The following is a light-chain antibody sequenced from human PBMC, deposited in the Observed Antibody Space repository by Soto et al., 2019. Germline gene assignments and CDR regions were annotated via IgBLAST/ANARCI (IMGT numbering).Light chain of an antibody. CDR2: VNSDGSH. J-gene: IGLJ2*01. V-gene: IGLV4-69*01. CDR3: QTWGTGILV. Sequence: QLVLTQSPSASASLGASVKLTCTLSSGHSSYAIGWHQQQPEKGPRHLMKVNSDGSHSKGDGIPDRFSGSSSGAERYLTISSLQSEDEADYYCQTWGTGILVFGGGTKLTVL. CDR1: SGHSSYA.